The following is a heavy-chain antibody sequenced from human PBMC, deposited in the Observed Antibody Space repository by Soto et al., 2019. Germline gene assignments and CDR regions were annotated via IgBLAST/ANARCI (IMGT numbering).Heavy chain of an antibody. CDR2: ISYSGTT. CDR3: ARGTSYSWASRVAY. CDR1: GDFSSSDY. V-gene: IGHV4-59*01. D-gene: IGHD1-26*01. J-gene: IGHJ4*02. Sequence: SETLSLTCTVSGDFSSSDYWSWIRQPPGKGLEWIGYISYSGTTNYNPSLKSRVTMSIDTSKKQLSLKLSSVTAADTAFYYCARGTSYSWASRVAYWGQGTLITVSS.